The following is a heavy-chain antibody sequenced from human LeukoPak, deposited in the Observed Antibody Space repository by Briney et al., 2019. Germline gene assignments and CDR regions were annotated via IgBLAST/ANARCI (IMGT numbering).Heavy chain of an antibody. Sequence: PSETLSLTCTVSGGSISSYYWSWIRQPPGKGLEWIGYIYYSGSTNYNPSLKSRVTISVDTSKNQFSLKLSSVTAADTAVYYCARNIAAAGVNWFDPWGQGTLVTVSS. CDR1: GGSISSYY. J-gene: IGHJ5*02. CDR2: IYYSGST. V-gene: IGHV4-59*01. D-gene: IGHD6-13*01. CDR3: ARNIAAAGVNWFDP.